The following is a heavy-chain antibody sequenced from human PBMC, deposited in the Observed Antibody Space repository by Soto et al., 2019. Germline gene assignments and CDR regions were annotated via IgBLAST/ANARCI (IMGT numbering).Heavy chain of an antibody. CDR1: GFTFSSYW. J-gene: IGHJ4*02. CDR2: INSDGSTT. D-gene: IGHD6-19*01. CDR3: ARGASSALYVDY. Sequence: EVQLVESGGGLVRPGGSLRLSCAASGFTFSSYWMHWVRQTPGKGLVWVSRINSDGSTTTYADSVKGRFAISRDNAKNTLYLQMSSLRAEDTAVYYCARGASSALYVDYWGQGTLVTVSS. V-gene: IGHV3-74*01.